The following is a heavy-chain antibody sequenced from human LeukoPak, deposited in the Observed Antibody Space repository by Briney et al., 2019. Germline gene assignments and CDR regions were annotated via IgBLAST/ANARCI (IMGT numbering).Heavy chain of an antibody. CDR1: GYSISSGYY. V-gene: IGHV4-38-2*01. J-gene: IGHJ6*04. CDR2: IYHSGST. D-gene: IGHD5-12*01. CDR3: ASSGVATAHTRYCYGMDV. Sequence: SETLSLTCAVSGYSISSGYYWGWIRQPPGKGLEWIGSIYHSGSTYYNPSLKSRVTISVDTSKNQFSLKLSSVTAADTAVYYCASSGVATAHTRYCYGMDVWGKGTTVTVSS.